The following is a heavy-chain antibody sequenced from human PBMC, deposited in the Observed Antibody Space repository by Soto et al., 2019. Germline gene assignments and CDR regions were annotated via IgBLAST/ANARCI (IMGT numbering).Heavy chain of an antibody. Sequence: SETLSLTCNVSGGSISSSSYYWGWIRQPPGKGLEWIGSIYYSGSTFYNPSLKSRVTISVDTSKNQFSLKLSSVTAADTAVYYCANYLLVPALRYGFDPWGQGTLVTVSS. CDR1: GGSISSSSYY. V-gene: IGHV4-39*01. CDR3: ANYLLVPALRYGFDP. CDR2: IYYSGST. J-gene: IGHJ5*02. D-gene: IGHD2-2*01.